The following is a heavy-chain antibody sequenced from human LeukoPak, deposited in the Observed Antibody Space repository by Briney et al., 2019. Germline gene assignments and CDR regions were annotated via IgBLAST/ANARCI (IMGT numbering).Heavy chain of an antibody. J-gene: IGHJ4*02. CDR3: ARVFHLIDH. V-gene: IGHV3-74*01. CDR1: GFTFNTYW. CDR2: INNDGSDM. Sequence: PGGSLRLSCAASGFTFNTYWMHWVRQAPGKGLVWVSRINNDGSDMSYADSVKGRFTISRDNAKNTLYPQMNSLRVEDTAVYYCARVFHLIDHWGQGTLVTVSS.